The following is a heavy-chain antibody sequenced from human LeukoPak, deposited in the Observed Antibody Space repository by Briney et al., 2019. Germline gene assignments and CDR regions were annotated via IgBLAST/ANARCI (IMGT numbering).Heavy chain of an antibody. V-gene: IGHV4-34*01. D-gene: IGHD4-23*01. Sequence: SETLSLTCAVYGXSFSGYYGSWIRQPPGKGLEWIGEINHSGSTNYNPSLKSRVTISVDTSKNQFSLKLSSVTTADTAVYYCARDYVGSYYFDYWGQGTLVTVSS. CDR1: GXSFSGYY. J-gene: IGHJ4*02. CDR3: ARDYVGSYYFDY. CDR2: INHSGST.